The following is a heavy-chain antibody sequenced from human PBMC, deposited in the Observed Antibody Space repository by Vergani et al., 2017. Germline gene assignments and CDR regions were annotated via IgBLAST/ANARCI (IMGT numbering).Heavy chain of an antibody. CDR3: AREPRPSADYFDY. D-gene: IGHD6-19*01. CDR2: ISYDGSNK. CDR1: GFTFSSYS. V-gene: IGHV3-30*03. J-gene: IGHJ4*02. Sequence: VQLVESGGGLVKPGGSLRLSCAASGFTFSSYSMNWVRQAPGKGLEWVAVISYDGSNKYYADSVKGRFTISRDNSKNTVYLQMNSLRAEDTAVYYCAREPRPSADYFDYWGQGTLVTVSS.